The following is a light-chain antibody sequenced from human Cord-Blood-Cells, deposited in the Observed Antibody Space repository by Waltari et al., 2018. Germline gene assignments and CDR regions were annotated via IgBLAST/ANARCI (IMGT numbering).Light chain of an antibody. Sequence: DIQMTQSPSSLSASVGDRVTITCRASQSISSYLNWYQQKPGKAPKLLIYAASSLQSGVPSRFSGSGSGIEFTLTISSLQPEDFATYYCQQSYSTPVHFGQGTKLEIK. CDR1: QSISSY. V-gene: IGKV1-39*01. CDR3: QQSYSTPVH. CDR2: AAS. J-gene: IGKJ2*01.